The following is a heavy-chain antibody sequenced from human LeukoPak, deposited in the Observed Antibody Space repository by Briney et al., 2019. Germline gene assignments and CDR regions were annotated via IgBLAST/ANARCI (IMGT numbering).Heavy chain of an antibody. J-gene: IGHJ4*02. CDR3: ARGGRYDSSGYLHYFDY. Sequence: PGGSLRLSCAASGFTFSSYGMHWIRQAPVKGLEWVAVISYDGSNKYYADPVKGRFTISRDNSKNTLYLQMNSLRAEDTAVYYCARGGRYDSSGYLHYFDYWGQGTLVTVSS. V-gene: IGHV3-30*03. CDR2: ISYDGSNK. CDR1: GFTFSSYG. D-gene: IGHD3-22*01.